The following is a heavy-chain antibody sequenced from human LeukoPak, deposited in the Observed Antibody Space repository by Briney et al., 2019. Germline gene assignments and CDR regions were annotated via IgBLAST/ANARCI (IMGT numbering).Heavy chain of an antibody. J-gene: IGHJ3*02. CDR1: GYTFTGYY. V-gene: IGHV1-2*04. Sequence: ASVKVSCEASGYTFTGYYMHWVRQAPGQGLEWMGWINPNSGGTNYAQKFQGWVTMTRDTSISTAYMELSRLRSDDTAVYYCARARRVLATVPHAFDIWGQGTMVTVSS. CDR3: ARARRVLATVPHAFDI. D-gene: IGHD5-12*01. CDR2: INPNSGGT.